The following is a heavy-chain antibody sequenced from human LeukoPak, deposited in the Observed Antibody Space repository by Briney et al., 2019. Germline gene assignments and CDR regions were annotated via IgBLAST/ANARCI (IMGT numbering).Heavy chain of an antibody. CDR2: IYRSGST. J-gene: IGHJ4*02. CDR1: GYSISSGYF. D-gene: IGHD5-18*01. CDR3: ARDLSVTANFDY. Sequence: SETPSLTCAVSGYSISSGYFWGWIRQPPGKGLEWIGSIYRSGSTYYNPSLKSRVTISVDTPKNQFSLKLSSVTAADTAVYYCARDLSVTANFDYWGQGTLVTVSS. V-gene: IGHV4-38-2*02.